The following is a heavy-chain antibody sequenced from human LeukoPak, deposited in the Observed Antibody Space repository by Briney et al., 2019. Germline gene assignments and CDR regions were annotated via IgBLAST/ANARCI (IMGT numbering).Heavy chain of an antibody. D-gene: IGHD2-15*01. Sequence: SVKVSCKASGGTFSSYAISWVRQAPGQGLEWMGRIIPILGIANYAQKFQGRVTITADKSTSTAYMELSSLRSEDTAVYYCARDPVVVVAAEAFDIWGQGTMVTVSS. CDR2: IIPILGIA. CDR1: GGTFSSYA. J-gene: IGHJ3*02. V-gene: IGHV1-69*04. CDR3: ARDPVVVVAAEAFDI.